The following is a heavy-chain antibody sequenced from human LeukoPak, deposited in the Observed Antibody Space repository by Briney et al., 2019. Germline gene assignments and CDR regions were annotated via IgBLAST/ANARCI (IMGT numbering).Heavy chain of an antibody. D-gene: IGHD2-2*01. CDR1: GYIFTDYY. V-gene: IGHV1-2*02. J-gene: IGHJ4*02. Sequence: ASVRVSCKTSGYIFTDYYIHWVRQAPGQGLEWMGWINPDTGGTNYAQQFQGRVTMTRDTSISTAYMEVSSLRSDDTAVYYCARGGLTYCSSTNCFLFYLDYWGQGTLVTVSS. CDR3: ARGGLTYCSSTNCFLFYLDY. CDR2: INPDTGGT.